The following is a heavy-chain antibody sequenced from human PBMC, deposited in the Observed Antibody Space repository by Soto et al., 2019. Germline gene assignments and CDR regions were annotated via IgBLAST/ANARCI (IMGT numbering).Heavy chain of an antibody. Sequence: PPETVSLTCAGYGVYLSGYYWGWIRQPPGTGLEWIGEINHSGSTNYNPSLKSRVTISVDTSKNQFSLKLSSVTAADTAVYYCARELYYYDSSGYYVSPYFDYWGQGTLVTVSS. D-gene: IGHD3-22*01. V-gene: IGHV4-34*01. CDR1: GVYLSGYY. CDR2: INHSGST. J-gene: IGHJ4*02. CDR3: ARELYYYDSSGYYVSPYFDY.